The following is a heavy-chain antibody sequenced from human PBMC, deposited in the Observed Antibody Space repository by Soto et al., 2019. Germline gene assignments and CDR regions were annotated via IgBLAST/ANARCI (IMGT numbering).Heavy chain of an antibody. CDR2: IKQDGSEK. J-gene: IGHJ5*02. CDR1: GFTFSSHW. V-gene: IGHV3-7*01. CDR3: ARADRSSFGGSYT. Sequence: GGSLRLSCAASGFTFSSHWMSWVRQLPGKGLEWVANIKQDGSEKYYVDSVKGRFTISRDNAKNSLYLQMNSLRAEDTAVYYCARADRSSFGGSYTWGQGTLVTVSS. D-gene: IGHD2-15*01.